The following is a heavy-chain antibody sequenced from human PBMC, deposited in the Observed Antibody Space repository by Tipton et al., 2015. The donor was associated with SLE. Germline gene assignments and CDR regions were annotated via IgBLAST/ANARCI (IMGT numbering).Heavy chain of an antibody. J-gene: IGHJ6*03. CDR2: ISGSGGST. D-gene: IGHD3-3*01. CDR1: GFTFSSYA. Sequence: SLRLSCAASGFTFSSYAMSWVRPAPGKGLEWVSAISGSGGSTYYADSVKGRFTISRDNSKNKLYLQLNSLRAEDTAVYYCARDPSGPSYYYYYMDVWGKGTMVTVSS. CDR3: ARDPSGPSYYYYYMDV. V-gene: IGHV3-23*01.